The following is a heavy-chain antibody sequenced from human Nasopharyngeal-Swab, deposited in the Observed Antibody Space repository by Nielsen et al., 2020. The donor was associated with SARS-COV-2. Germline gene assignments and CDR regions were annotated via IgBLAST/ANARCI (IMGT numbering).Heavy chain of an antibody. CDR2: TRNKANSYTT. Sequence: GESLKISCAASGFTFSDNYMDWVRQAPGKGLERVGRTRNKANSYTTEYAASVKGRLTISRDDSKNSLYLQMNSLKTEDTAVYYCATTIGAAAQYYYYYYYMDVWGKGTTVTVSS. D-gene: IGHD6-13*01. V-gene: IGHV3-72*01. CDR1: GFTFSDNY. J-gene: IGHJ6*03. CDR3: ATTIGAAAQYYYYYYYMDV.